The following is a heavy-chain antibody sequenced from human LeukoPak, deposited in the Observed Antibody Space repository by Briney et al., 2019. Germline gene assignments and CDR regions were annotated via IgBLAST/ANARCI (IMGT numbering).Heavy chain of an antibody. Sequence: GSLRLSCAASGFTFSSYAMSWVRQAPGKGLEWIGSIYYSGSTYYNPSLKSRVTISVDTSKNQFSLKLSSVTAADTAVYYCARHRNSYCGGDCYPTYYYYMDVWGKGTTVTVSS. J-gene: IGHJ6*03. CDR2: IYYSGST. CDR1: GFTFSSYA. CDR3: ARHRNSYCGGDCYPTYYYYMDV. D-gene: IGHD2-21*01. V-gene: IGHV4-38-2*01.